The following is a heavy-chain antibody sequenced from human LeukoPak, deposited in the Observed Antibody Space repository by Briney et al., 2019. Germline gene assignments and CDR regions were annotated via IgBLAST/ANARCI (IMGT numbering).Heavy chain of an antibody. Sequence: KASETLSLTCAVYGGSFSGYYWSWIRQPPEKGLEWIGEINHSGSTNYNPSLKSRVTISVDTSKNQFSLKLSSVTAADTAVYYCARASSNYAFFDIWGQGTMVTVSS. CDR1: GGSFSGYY. V-gene: IGHV4-34*01. J-gene: IGHJ3*02. CDR2: INHSGST. CDR3: ARASSNYAFFDI. D-gene: IGHD4-11*01.